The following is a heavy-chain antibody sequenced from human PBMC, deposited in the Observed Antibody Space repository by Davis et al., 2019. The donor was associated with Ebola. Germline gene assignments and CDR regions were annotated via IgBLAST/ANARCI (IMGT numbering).Heavy chain of an antibody. CDR1: GFSFSEFA. CDR3: ARGAYGDYIVKAFDI. Sequence: GGSLRLSCAASGFSFSEFAMHWVRQAPGKGLDWVAVISYDGINKYLADSVQGRFTISRDNSKNTLYLQMNSLRAEDTAIYYCARGAYGDYIVKAFDIWGQGTKVTVSS. V-gene: IGHV3-30*03. D-gene: IGHD4-17*01. J-gene: IGHJ3*02. CDR2: ISYDGINK.